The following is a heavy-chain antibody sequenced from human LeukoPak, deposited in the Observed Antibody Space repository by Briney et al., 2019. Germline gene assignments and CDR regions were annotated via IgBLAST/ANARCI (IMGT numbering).Heavy chain of an antibody. J-gene: IGHJ4*02. V-gene: IGHV1-18*01. Sequence: ASVKVSCKASGYTFTSYGISWVRQAPGQGPEWMGWISAYNGNTNYAQKLQGRVTMTTDTSTSTAYMELRSLRSDDTAVYYCARDSEAYSSGWYEYWGQGTLVTVSS. CDR2: ISAYNGNT. CDR3: ARDSEAYSSGWYEY. CDR1: GYTFTSYG. D-gene: IGHD6-19*01.